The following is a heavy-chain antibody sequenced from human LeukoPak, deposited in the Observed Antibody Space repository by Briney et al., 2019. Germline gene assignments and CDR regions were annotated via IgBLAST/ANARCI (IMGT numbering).Heavy chain of an antibody. D-gene: IGHD3-10*01. CDR3: ARDSYYYGSGTLYFDY. Sequence: PSQTLSLTCTVSGGSISSGSYYWSWIRQPAGKGLEWIVYTSGSTNYNPSLKSRVTMSVDTSKNQFSLKLSSVTAADTAVYYCARDSYYYGSGTLYFDYWGQGTLVTVSS. J-gene: IGHJ4*02. CDR2: YTSGST. CDR1: GGSISSGSYY. V-gene: IGHV4-61*02.